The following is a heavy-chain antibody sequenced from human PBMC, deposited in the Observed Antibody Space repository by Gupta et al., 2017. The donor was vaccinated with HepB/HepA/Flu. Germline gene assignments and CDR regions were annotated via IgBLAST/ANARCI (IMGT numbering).Heavy chain of an antibody. CDR3: ARVQHYSDVSAYFLDY. J-gene: IGHJ4*02. D-gene: IGHD3-22*01. V-gene: IGHV3-23*01. Sequence: EVQLLESGGGLVQPGGPLRLSCAASEFPFSNSAMTWVRQTPGKGLEWVSGISIHGESTYYIDSVKGRFTISRDNSKNTLYLHMNNLRAEDTAVYYCARVQHYSDVSAYFLDYWGQGTLVTVSS. CDR2: ISIHGEST. CDR1: EFPFSNSA.